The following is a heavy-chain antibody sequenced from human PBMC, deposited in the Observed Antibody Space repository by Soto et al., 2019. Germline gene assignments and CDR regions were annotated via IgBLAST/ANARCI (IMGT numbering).Heavy chain of an antibody. V-gene: IGHV4-59*01. J-gene: IGHJ5*01. D-gene: IGHD5-18*01. CDR1: GGSISSYY. Sequence: SETLSLTCTVSGGSISSYYWSWIRQPPGKGLGWIGYIYYSGSTNYNPSLKSRVTISVDTSKNQFSLKLSSVTAADTAVYYCARHDPYSYGFFGSWGQGTLVTVSS. CDR3: ARHDPYSYGFFGS. CDR2: IYYSGST.